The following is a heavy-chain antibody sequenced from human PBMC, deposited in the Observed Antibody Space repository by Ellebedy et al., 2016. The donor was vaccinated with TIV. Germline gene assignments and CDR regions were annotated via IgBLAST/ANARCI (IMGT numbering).Heavy chain of an antibody. D-gene: IGHD6-13*01. V-gene: IGHV4-31*03. CDR3: AREYSRRREGSSSWYTPYYYYYMDV. Sequence: SETLSLXXTVSGGSISSGGYYWSWIRQHPGKGLEWIGHIYYSGSTNYNPSLKSRVTISVDTSKNQFSLKLSSVTAADTAVYYCAREYSRRREGSSSWYTPYYYYYMDVWGKGTTVTVSS. CDR1: GGSISSGGYY. J-gene: IGHJ6*03. CDR2: IYYSGST.